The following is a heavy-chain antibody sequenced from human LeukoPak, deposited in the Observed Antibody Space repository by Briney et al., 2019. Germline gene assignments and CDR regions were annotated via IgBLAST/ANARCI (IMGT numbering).Heavy chain of an antibody. CDR1: GYSISSGYY. J-gene: IGHJ4*02. D-gene: IGHD3-22*01. CDR3: ARRRYYYDSTGGVTGGYYFDY. Sequence: SETLSLTCTVSGYSISSGYYWGWIRQPPGKGLEWIGSIYHSGSTYYNPSLKSRVTISVDTSKNQFSLKLSSVTAADTAVYYCARRRYYYDSTGGVTGGYYFDYWGQGTLVTVSS. V-gene: IGHV4-38-2*02. CDR2: IYHSGST.